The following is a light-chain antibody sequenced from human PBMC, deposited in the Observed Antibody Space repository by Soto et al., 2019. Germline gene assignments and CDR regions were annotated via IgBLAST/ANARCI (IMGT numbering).Light chain of an antibody. CDR3: QSYYSSLSGSDV. CDR2: DNN. V-gene: IGLV1-40*01. CDR1: SSNIGAGYD. Sequence: QSVLTQPPSVSGAPRQRVIISCTGSSSNIGAGYDVHWYQQLPGTAPRLLIYDNNNRPSGVPARFSVSKSDTSASLAITGLQPEDEADYYCQSYYSSLSGSDVFGTGTKDTVL. J-gene: IGLJ1*01.